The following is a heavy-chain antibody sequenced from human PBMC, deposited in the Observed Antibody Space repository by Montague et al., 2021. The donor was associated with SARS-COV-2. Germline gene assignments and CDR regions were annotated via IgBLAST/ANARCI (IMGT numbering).Heavy chain of an antibody. CDR1: GDSIRSYH. J-gene: IGHJ6*04. D-gene: IGHD6-13*01. Sequence: SETLSLTCTVSGDSIRSYHWTWIRQPPGKGLEWIGRISDSGRTIYNPSLTRRVTISVDTSKNQFILTLRSMVAADTAIYYCTRDRGIAAADNYYYGMDVWGTGTTVTVSS. V-gene: IGHV4-59*13. CDR3: TRDRGIAAADNYYYGMDV. CDR2: ISDSGRT.